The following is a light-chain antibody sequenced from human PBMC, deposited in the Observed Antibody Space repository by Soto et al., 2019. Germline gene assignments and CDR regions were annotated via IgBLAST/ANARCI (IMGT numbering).Light chain of an antibody. CDR1: SSDVGGYNS. CDR3: SSYRSSDTVV. J-gene: IGLJ2*01. V-gene: IGLV2-14*03. CDR2: DVS. Sequence: QSALTQPASVSGSPGPSITISCTGTSSDVGGYNSVSWYQHHPGKAPKLMIYDVSYRPSGVSSRFSGSKSGDTASLTISGLQAEDEADYYCSSYRSSDTVVFGGGTKLTVL.